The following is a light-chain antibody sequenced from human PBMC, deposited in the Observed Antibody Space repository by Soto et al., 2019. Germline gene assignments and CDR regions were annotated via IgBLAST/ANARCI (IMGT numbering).Light chain of an antibody. CDR3: GADHGSGSNFVVV. Sequence: QLVLTQPPSASASLGASVTLTCTLSSGYSNYKVDWYQQRPGKGPRFVMRVGTGGIVGSKGDGIPDRFSVLGSGLNRYLTIKNIQEEDESDYHCGADHGSGSNFVVVFGGGTSSPS. V-gene: IGLV9-49*01. CDR2: VGTGGIVG. J-gene: IGLJ2*01. CDR1: SGYSNYK.